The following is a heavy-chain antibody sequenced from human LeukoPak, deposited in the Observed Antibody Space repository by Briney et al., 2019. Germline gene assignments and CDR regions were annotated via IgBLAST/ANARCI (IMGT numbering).Heavy chain of an antibody. J-gene: IGHJ4*02. CDR3: ARDTPHPRGNFFES. V-gene: IGHV4-4*07. CDR1: GGSVNSYY. Sequence: SQTLSLTCTVSGGSVNSYYWTWIRQPAGKGLEWIGRIFGSGSSRYSPSLKDRVTMSIDTSKHQIFLRLHSVTAADTAVYFCARDTPHPRGNFFESWGQGTLVTVSS. CDR2: IFGSGSS.